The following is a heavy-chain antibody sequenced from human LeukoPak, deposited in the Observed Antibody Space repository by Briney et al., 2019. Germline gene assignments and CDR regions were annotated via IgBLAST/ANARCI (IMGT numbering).Heavy chain of an antibody. CDR2: ISSSSSYI. V-gene: IGHV3-21*01. CDR3: ARELVVRDYVWGSKPKDAFDI. D-gene: IGHD3-16*01. Sequence: PGGSLRLSCAASGFTFNSYSMNWVRQAPGKGLEWVSSISSSSSYIYYADSVKGRFTISRDNAKNSLYLQMNSLRAEDTAVYYCARELVVRDYVWGSKPKDAFDIWGQGTMVTVSS. CDR1: GFTFNSYS. J-gene: IGHJ3*02.